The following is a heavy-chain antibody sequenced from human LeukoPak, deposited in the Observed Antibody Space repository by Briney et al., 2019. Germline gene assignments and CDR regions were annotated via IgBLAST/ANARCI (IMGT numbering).Heavy chain of an antibody. J-gene: IGHJ3*02. CDR1: GYTFTGYY. CDR2: INPNSGGT. Sequence: ASVKVSCKASGYTFTGYYMHWVRQAPGQGLEWMGWINPNSGGTNYAQKFQGRVTMTEDTSTDTAYMELSSLRSEDTAVYYCATDFTGGSYSRGGAFDIWGQGTMVTVSS. D-gene: IGHD1-26*01. CDR3: ATDFTGGSYSRGGAFDI. V-gene: IGHV1-2*02.